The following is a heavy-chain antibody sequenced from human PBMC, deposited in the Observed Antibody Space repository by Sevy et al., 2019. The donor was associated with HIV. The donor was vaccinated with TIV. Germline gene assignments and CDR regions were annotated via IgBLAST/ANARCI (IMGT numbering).Heavy chain of an antibody. CDR2: ISYEGTET. V-gene: IGHV3-30-3*01. J-gene: IGHJ4*01. Sequence: GGSLRLSCAASGFAFSSHAMHWVRQAPGKGLEWVAVISYEGTETFYAASVEGRFTISRDNSKNMLSLQINSLRPEDTAVYYWGGDGGYSIKWYPLYWGNGTWSPSPQ. CDR3: GGDGGYSIKWYPLY. D-gene: IGHD6-13*01. CDR1: GFAFSSHA.